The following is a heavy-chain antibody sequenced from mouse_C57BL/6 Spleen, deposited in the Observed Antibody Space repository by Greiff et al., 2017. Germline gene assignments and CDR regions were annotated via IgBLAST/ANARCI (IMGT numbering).Heavy chain of an antibody. D-gene: IGHD6-1*01. V-gene: IGHV3-6*01. J-gene: IGHJ2*01. Sequence: EVKLVESGPGLVKPSQSLSLTCSVTGYSITSGYYWNWIRQFPGNKLEWMGYISYDGSNNYNPSLKNRISITRDTSKNQFFLKLNSVTTEDTATYYCARVPLSLYFDYWGQGTTLTVSS. CDR1: GYSITSGYY. CDR3: ARVPLSLYFDY. CDR2: ISYDGSN.